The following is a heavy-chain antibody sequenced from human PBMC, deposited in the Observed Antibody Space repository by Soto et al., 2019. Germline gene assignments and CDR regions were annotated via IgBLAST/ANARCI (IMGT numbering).Heavy chain of an antibody. D-gene: IGHD2-2*01. V-gene: IGHV1-18*04. Sequence: GASVKVSCKASGYTFTSYGISWVRQAPGQGLEWMGWISAYNGNTNYAQKLQGRVTMTTDTSTSTAYMELRSLRSDDTAVYYCAREDDIVVVPAAVPTVSDYWGQGTLVTVYS. CDR1: GYTFTSYG. J-gene: IGHJ4*02. CDR3: AREDDIVVVPAAVPTVSDY. CDR2: ISAYNGNT.